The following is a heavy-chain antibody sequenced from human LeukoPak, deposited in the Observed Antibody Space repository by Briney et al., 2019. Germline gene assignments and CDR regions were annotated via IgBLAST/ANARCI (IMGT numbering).Heavy chain of an antibody. CDR3: AAYHYDFWSGFNWFDP. Sequence: SVKVSCKASGGTFSSYAISWVRQAPGQGLEWMGGIIPIFGTANYAQKFQGRVTITADESTSTAYMELSSLRSEDTAVYYCAAYHYDFWSGFNWFDPWGQGTLVTVSS. D-gene: IGHD3-3*01. CDR1: GGTFSSYA. V-gene: IGHV1-69*13. J-gene: IGHJ5*02. CDR2: IIPIFGTA.